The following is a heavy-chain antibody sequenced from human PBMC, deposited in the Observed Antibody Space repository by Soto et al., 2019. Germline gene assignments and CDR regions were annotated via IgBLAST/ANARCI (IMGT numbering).Heavy chain of an antibody. J-gene: IGHJ5*02. V-gene: IGHV4-39*07. D-gene: IGHD2-21*02. Sequence: PSETLSLTCTVSGVSISSGGYYWGWIRQHPGKGLEWIGNVYHTGDTNFNPSLQSRVTFSVDKSNNQFSLRLTSVTAADTAVYFCAREIVTAGGNNYFDPWGPGTLVTVSS. CDR1: GVSISSGGYY. CDR3: AREIVTAGGNNYFDP. CDR2: VYHTGDT.